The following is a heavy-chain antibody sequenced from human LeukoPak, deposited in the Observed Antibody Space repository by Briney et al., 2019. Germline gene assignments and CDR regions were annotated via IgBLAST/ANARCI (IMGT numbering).Heavy chain of an antibody. J-gene: IGHJ4*02. Sequence: SETLSLTCTVSGYSISSGYYWGWIRQPPGKGLEWIGSIYHSGSTYYNPSLKSRVTISVDTSKNQFSLKLSSVTAADTAVYYCARDLVRGDGYNLDYFDYWGQGTLVTVSS. CDR3: ARDLVRGDGYNLDYFDY. V-gene: IGHV4-38-2*02. CDR1: GYSISSGYY. CDR2: IYHSGST. D-gene: IGHD5-24*01.